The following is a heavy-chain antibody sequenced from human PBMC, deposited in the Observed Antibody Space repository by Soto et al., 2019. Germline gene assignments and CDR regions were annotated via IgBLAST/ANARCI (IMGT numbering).Heavy chain of an antibody. D-gene: IGHD3-10*01. J-gene: IGHJ6*02. V-gene: IGHV4-34*01. CDR2: INHSGST. Sequence: SETLSLTCAVYGGSFSGYYWSWIRQPPGKGLEWIGEINHSGSTNYNPSLKSRVTISVDTSKNQFSLRAEDTAVYYCARGGWFGELRQNNYYGMDVWGQGTTVTVSS. CDR3: ARGGWFGELRQNNYYGMDV. CDR1: GGSFSGYY.